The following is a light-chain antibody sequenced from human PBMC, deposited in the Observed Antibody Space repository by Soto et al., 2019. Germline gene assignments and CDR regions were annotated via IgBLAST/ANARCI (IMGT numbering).Light chain of an antibody. CDR2: RNN. CDR3: AAWDDRLRGLYV. Sequence: QSVPTQPPSASGTPGQRVTISCSGSSSNIGTNYVYWYQQLPGTAPKLLIYRNNQRPSGVPDRFSGSKSGTSASLAISGLRSEDEADYYCAAWDDRLRGLYVFGIGTKLTVL. V-gene: IGLV1-47*01. CDR1: SSNIGTNY. J-gene: IGLJ1*01.